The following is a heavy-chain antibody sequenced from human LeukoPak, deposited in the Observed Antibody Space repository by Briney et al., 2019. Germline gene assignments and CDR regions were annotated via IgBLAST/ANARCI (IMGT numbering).Heavy chain of an antibody. J-gene: IGHJ4*02. Sequence: ASVKVSCKASGYTFTSYAMNWVRRAPGQGLEWMGWISTDNGDTNYAQKLQGRVTMTTDTSTSTAYMELRSLRSDDTAVYYCAREGLGELTLDCWGQGTLVTVSS. CDR3: AREGLGELTLDC. CDR1: GYTFTSYA. D-gene: IGHD3-16*01. V-gene: IGHV1-18*01. CDR2: ISTDNGDT.